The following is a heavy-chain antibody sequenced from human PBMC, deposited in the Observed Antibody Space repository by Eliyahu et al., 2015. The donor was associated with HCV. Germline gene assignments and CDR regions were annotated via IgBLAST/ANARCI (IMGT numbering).Heavy chain of an antibody. D-gene: IGHD6-13*01. Sequence: EVQLVESGGGLVQPGGSLRLSCTASGFTFSSYWVANIKQDGSEKYYVDSVKGRFTLSRDNAKNSLYLQMNSLRAEDTAVYYCAREGYSSSWYGGGFFDYWGQGTLVTVSS. CDR2: IKQDGSEK. CDR3: AREGYSSSWYGGGFFDY. J-gene: IGHJ4*02. CDR1: GFTFSSYW. V-gene: IGHV3-7*01.